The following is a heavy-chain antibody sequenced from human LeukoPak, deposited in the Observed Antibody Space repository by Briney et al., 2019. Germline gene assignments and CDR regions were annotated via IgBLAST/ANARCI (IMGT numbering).Heavy chain of an antibody. Sequence: GASVTVSCKASGYTFTGYYLHWVRPAPGQGLAGMGWINLNNGGTHYEQKFQGRVTMTSGTSLSTAYLELGRLRSGDPGGFFFARDYCSASSCYYYYYMDVWGKGTTVTVSS. J-gene: IGHJ6*03. CDR2: INLNNGGT. CDR1: GYTFTGYY. V-gene: IGHV1-2*02. CDR3: ARDYCSASSCYYYYYMDV. D-gene: IGHD2-15*01.